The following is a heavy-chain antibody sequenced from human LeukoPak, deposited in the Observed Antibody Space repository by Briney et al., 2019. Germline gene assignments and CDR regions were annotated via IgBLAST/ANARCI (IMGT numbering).Heavy chain of an antibody. CDR2: ISSSGSTI. D-gene: IGHD3-22*01. J-gene: IGHJ4*02. CDR1: GFTFSSYE. Sequence: PGGSLRLSCAASGFTFSSYEMNWVRQAPGKGLEWVSYISSSGSTIYYADSVKGRFTISRDNAKHSLYLQMNILRAEDTAVYYCASSFYDSSGYYGLWYWGQGTLVTVSS. V-gene: IGHV3-48*03. CDR3: ASSFYDSSGYYGLWY.